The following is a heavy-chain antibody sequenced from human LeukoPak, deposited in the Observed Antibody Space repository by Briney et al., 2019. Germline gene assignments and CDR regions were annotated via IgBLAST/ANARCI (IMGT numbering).Heavy chain of an antibody. Sequence: PGGSLRLSCAASGFTFSSYWMHWVRQAPGKGLVWVSRINSDGSSTSYADSVKGRFTISKDNAKNTLYLQMNSLRAEDTAVYYCARDGYSFGHDFDYWGQGTLVTVSS. CDR2: INSDGSST. CDR3: ARDGYSFGHDFDY. V-gene: IGHV3-74*01. J-gene: IGHJ4*02. D-gene: IGHD5-18*01. CDR1: GFTFSSYW.